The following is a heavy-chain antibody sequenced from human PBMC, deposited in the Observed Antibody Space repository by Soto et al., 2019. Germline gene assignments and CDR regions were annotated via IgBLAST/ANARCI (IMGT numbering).Heavy chain of an antibody. J-gene: IGHJ4*02. CDR3: ARDRVVRGVIIFFDY. V-gene: IGHV3-7*03. CDR2: IKQDGSEK. Sequence: EVQLVESGGGLVQPGGSLRLSCAASGFTFSSYWMSWVRQAPGKGLEWVANIKQDGSEKYYVDSVKGRFTIPRDNAENSLYLQMNRLRAEDTAVYYCARDRVVRGVIIFFDYWGQGTLVTVSS. CDR1: GFTFSSYW. D-gene: IGHD3-10*01.